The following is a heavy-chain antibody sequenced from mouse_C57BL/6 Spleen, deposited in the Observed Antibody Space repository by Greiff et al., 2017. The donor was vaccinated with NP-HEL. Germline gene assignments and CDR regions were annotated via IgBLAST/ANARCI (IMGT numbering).Heavy chain of an antibody. J-gene: IGHJ2*01. V-gene: IGHV1-53*01. D-gene: IGHD2-5*01. CDR1: GYTFTSYW. CDR3: ARYPYYSKREYYFDY. CDR2: INPSNGGT. Sequence: QVQLQQSGTELVKPGASVKLSCKASGYTFTSYWMHWVKQRPGQGLEWIGNINPSNGGTNYNEKFKSKATLTVDKSSSTAYMQLSSLTSEDSAVYYCARYPYYSKREYYFDYWGQGTTLTVSS.